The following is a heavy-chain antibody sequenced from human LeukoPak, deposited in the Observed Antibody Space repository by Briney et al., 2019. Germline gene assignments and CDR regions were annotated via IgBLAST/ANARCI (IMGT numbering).Heavy chain of an antibody. Sequence: SEGSLRLSCAASGFTVANDRMSWVRQAPGKGLEWVSTVYGGGNTAYADSVKGRFTISRDNSKNTLYLQMNSLRAEDTAVYYCAKRHCSGGTCHLGLPDWFDPWGQGTLVSVSS. J-gene: IGHJ5*02. CDR3: AKRHCSGGTCHLGLPDWFDP. D-gene: IGHD2-15*01. CDR1: GFTVANDR. CDR2: VYGGGNT. V-gene: IGHV3-53*01.